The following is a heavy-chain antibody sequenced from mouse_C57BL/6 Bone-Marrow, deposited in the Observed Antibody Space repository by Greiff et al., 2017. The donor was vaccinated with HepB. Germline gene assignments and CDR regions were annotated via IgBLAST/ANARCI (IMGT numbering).Heavy chain of an antibody. Sequence: VQLQQSGAELARPGASVKLSCKASGYTFTSYGISWVKQRAGQGLEWIGEIYPGSGNTYYNAKFKGKATLTADKSSSTAYMELRSLTSEDSAVYFCARTAYGGYWGQGTTLTVSS. V-gene: IGHV1-81*01. CDR2: IYPGSGNT. D-gene: IGHD1-1*01. J-gene: IGHJ2*01. CDR3: ARTAYGGY. CDR1: GYTFTSYG.